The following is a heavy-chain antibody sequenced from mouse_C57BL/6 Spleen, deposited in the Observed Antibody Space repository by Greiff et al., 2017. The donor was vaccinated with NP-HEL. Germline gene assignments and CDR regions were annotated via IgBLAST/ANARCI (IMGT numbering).Heavy chain of an antibody. CDR2: FYPGSGSI. D-gene: IGHD2-13*01. CDR3: ARHEGEGSDCALWYFDV. J-gene: IGHJ1*03. CDR1: GYTFTEYT. Sequence: QVQLQQSGAELVKPGASVKLSCKASGYTFTEYTIHWVKQRSGQGLEWIGWFYPGSGSIKYNEKFKDKATLTADQSSSTVYMELSRLPSEDSAVYFCARHEGEGSDCALWYFDVWGTGTTVTVSS. V-gene: IGHV1-62-2*01.